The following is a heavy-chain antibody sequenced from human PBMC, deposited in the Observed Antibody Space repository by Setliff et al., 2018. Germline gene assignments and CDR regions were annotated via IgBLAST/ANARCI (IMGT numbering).Heavy chain of an antibody. D-gene: IGHD3-10*01. V-gene: IGHV4-39*01. Sequence: SETLSLTCIVSGASINSSTFFWGWIRQPPGKGLEWIGSIYYRGTTYYNPSVRSRVTISVDTSKNQFAVKLSSVTAADTAVYYCARHKSKGSGSYPSLYMDVWGKGIMVTVS. CDR1: GASINSSTFF. J-gene: IGHJ6*03. CDR3: ARHKSKGSGSYPSLYMDV. CDR2: IYYRGTT.